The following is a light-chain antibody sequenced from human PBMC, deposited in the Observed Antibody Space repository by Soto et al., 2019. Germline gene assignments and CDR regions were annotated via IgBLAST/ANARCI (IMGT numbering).Light chain of an antibody. Sequence: DIVMTQSPDSLAVSLGERATINCKSSQSVLSSSNNKNYLAWYQHEPGQPPKLLIYWASTRESGVPDRFSGSGSGTDFTLTISSLQDEDVAVYYCQQYYSTPQTFGQGTKVEIK. CDR3: QQYYSTPQT. CDR2: WAS. V-gene: IGKV4-1*01. J-gene: IGKJ1*01. CDR1: QSVLSSSNNKNY.